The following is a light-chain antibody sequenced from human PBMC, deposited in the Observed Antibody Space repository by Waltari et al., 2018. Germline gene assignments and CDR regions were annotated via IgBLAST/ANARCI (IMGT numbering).Light chain of an antibody. CDR2: HVV. CDR1: QNLNSY. J-gene: IGKJ1*01. CDR3: LQRSRWPT. Sequence: EIVLTQSPGTLSLSPGERATLSCRASQNLNSYLAWYQQKPGQAPRLLIYHVVNRATGIPARFSGSGSGTDFTLTISSLEPEDFATYYCLQRSRWPTFGQGTKVEVK. V-gene: IGKV3-11*01.